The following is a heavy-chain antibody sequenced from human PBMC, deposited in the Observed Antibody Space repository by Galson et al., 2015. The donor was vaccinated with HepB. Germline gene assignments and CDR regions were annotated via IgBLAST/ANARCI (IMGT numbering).Heavy chain of an antibody. CDR2: TNHSGST. CDR3: VERAVAGPLSWFDP. Sequence: ETLSLTCAVYGGSFSGYYWSWIRQPPGKGLEWIGETNHSGSTNYNPSLKSRVTILVDTSQNQFSLKLRSVTAADTAAYYCVERAVAGPLSWFDPWSQGTLVTVSS. J-gene: IGHJ5*02. D-gene: IGHD6-19*01. V-gene: IGHV4-34*01. CDR1: GGSFSGYY.